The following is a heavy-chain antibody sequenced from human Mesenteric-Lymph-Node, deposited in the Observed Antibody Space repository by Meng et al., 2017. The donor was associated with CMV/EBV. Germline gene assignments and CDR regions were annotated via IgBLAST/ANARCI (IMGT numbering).Heavy chain of an antibody. Sequence: GESLRLSCAASGFTFSSYSMNWVRQAPGKGLEWVSSISSSSSYIYYADSVKGRFTISRDNAKNLLYLQMNSLRVEDTAVYYCARGVARPRDWFDSWGRGTLVTVSS. CDR1: GFTFSSYS. CDR3: ARGVARPRDWFDS. J-gene: IGHJ5*01. V-gene: IGHV3-21*06. D-gene: IGHD5-12*01. CDR2: ISSSSSYI.